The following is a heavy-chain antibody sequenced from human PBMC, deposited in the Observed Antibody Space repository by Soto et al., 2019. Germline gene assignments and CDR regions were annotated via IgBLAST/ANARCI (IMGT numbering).Heavy chain of an antibody. D-gene: IGHD1-26*01. Sequence: NPGGSLRLSCEGSGFTFSNVWFSWVRQAPGKGLEWVGRIKSNIDGGTADFAAPVKDRFTISRVDSENTLYLHMNSLKTEDTALYFCSTVGAPAYWGKGTLVTVPQ. CDR1: GFTFSNVW. CDR3: STVGAPAY. J-gene: IGHJ4*01. V-gene: IGHV3-15*01. CDR2: IKSNIDGGTA.